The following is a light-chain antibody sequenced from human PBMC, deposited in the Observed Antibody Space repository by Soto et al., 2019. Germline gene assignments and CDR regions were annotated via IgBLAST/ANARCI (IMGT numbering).Light chain of an antibody. CDR3: QQRRNWPRKLT. Sequence: EIVLTQSPATLSLSPGERATLSCRASQSVSSYLAWYQQKPGQAPRLLIYDASNRATGIPARFSGSGYGTDFTLTISSLEPEAFAVYYCQQRRNWPRKLTFGGGTKVEIK. CDR1: QSVSSY. V-gene: IGKV3-11*01. J-gene: IGKJ4*01. CDR2: DAS.